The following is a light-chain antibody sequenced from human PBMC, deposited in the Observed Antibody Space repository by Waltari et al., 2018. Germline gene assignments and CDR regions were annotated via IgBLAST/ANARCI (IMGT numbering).Light chain of an antibody. CDR1: QSVLYRSNYKNY. CDR3: QQYLTLPYS. V-gene: IGKV4-1*01. J-gene: IGKJ2*03. CDR2: WAS. Sequence: ELTQSPDSLPVTLGARATIHCKSSQSVLYRSNYKNYLAWFQQKPGQPPKLLIRWASTRESGVPDRFSGSGSDTDFTLTISSLQAEDVAVYYCQQYLTLPYSFGQGTKLEIK.